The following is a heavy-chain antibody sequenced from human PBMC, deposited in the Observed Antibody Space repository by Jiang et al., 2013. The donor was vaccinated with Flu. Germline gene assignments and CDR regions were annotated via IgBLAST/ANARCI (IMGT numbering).Heavy chain of an antibody. CDR1: DFSITSGYY. CDR3: ARVRSVATVLYYFDC. J-gene: IGHJ4*02. CDR2: IYHSGGA. Sequence: LLKPSETLSLTCGVSDFSITSGYYRGWIRQPPGKGLEWIGSIYHSGGAYYNPSLKRRVSISVDTSKNQFSLKLNSVTAADTALYYCARVRSVATVLYYFDCWGQGALVTVSS. V-gene: IGHV4-38-2*01. D-gene: IGHD3-10*01.